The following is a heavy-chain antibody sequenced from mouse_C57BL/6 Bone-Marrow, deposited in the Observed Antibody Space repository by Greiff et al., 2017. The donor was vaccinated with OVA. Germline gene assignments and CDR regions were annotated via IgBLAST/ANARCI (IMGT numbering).Heavy chain of an antibody. Sequence: EVQRVESGGGLVKPGGSLKLSCAASGFTFSSYAMSWVRQTPEKRLEWVATISDGGSYTYYPDNVKGRFTISRDNAKNNLYLQMSHLKSEDTAMYYCASRPAWFAYWGQGTLVTVSA. CDR3: ASRPAWFAY. CDR1: GFTFSSYA. CDR2: ISDGGSYT. V-gene: IGHV5-4*01. J-gene: IGHJ3*01.